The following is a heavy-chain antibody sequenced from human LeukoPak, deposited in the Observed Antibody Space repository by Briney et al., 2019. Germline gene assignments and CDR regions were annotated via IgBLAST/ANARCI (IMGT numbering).Heavy chain of an antibody. CDR1: GGTFSSYT. V-gene: IGHV1-69*02. D-gene: IGHD4-23*01. CDR2: IIPILGIA. CDR3: ALTTVVTRIDY. Sequence: ASVKVSCKASGGTFSSYTISWVRQAPGQGLDWMGRIIPILGIANYAQKFQGRVTITADKSTSTAYMELSSLRSEDTAVYYCALTTVVTRIDYWGQGTLVTVSS. J-gene: IGHJ4*02.